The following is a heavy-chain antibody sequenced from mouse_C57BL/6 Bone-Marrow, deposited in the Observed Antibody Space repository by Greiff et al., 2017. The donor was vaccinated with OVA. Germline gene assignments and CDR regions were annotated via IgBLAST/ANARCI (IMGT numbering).Heavy chain of an antibody. CDR2: ISSGGSYT. CDR1: GFTFSSYR. CDR3: ASQYYYAMDY. J-gene: IGHJ4*01. Sequence: EVMLVESGGDLVKPGGSLKLSCAASGFTFSSYRMSWVRQTPDKRLEWVATISSGGSYTYYPDSVKGRFTISRDNAKNTLYLQMSSLKSEDTAMYYCASQYYYAMDYWGQGTSVTVSS. V-gene: IGHV5-6*01.